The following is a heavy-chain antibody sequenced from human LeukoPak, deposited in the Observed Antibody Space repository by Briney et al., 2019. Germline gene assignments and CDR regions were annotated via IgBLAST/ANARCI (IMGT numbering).Heavy chain of an antibody. D-gene: IGHD6-19*01. J-gene: IGHJ3*02. CDR1: GFTFSDYY. Sequence: GGSLRLSCAASGFTFSDYYMTWIRQAPGKGLEWLSYISNSGSTVFYADSIMGRFTVSRDNSKNTLYLQMNSLRAEDTAVYYCARELCELGQWLVRCSAFDIWGQGTMVTVSS. V-gene: IGHV3-11*01. CDR2: ISNSGSTV. CDR3: ARELCELGQWLVRCSAFDI.